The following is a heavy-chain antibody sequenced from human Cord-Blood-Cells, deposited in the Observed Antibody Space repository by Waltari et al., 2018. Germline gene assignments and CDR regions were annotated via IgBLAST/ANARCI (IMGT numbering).Heavy chain of an antibody. CDR2: LNPNSGGT. Sequence: QVQLVQSGAEVKKPGASVKVSCKASGYTFTGYYMHWVRQAPGQGLEWMEWLNPNSGGTNYAQKFQGRVTMTRYTSISTAYMELSRLRSDDTAVYYCARHPYSGYVDAFDIWGQGTMVTVSS. J-gene: IGHJ3*02. CDR3: ARHPYSGYVDAFDI. D-gene: IGHD5-12*01. V-gene: IGHV1-2*02. CDR1: GYTFTGYY.